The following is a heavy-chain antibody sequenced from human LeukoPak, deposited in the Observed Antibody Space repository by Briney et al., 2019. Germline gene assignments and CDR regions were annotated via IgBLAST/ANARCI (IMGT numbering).Heavy chain of an antibody. CDR3: AKDSGDYYDSSGSGAFDI. J-gene: IGHJ3*02. D-gene: IGHD3-22*01. V-gene: IGHV3-30*02. CDR2: IRYDGSNK. Sequence: GGSLRLSCAASGFTFSSYGMHWVRQAPGKGLEWVAFIRYDGSNKYYADSVKGRFTISRDNSKNTLYLQMNSLRAEDTAVYYCAKDSGDYYDSSGSGAFDIWGQGTMVTVSS. CDR1: GFTFSSYG.